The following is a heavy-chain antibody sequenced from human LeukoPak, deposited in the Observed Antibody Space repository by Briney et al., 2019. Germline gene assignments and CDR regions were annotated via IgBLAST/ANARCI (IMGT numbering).Heavy chain of an antibody. D-gene: IGHD3-10*01. V-gene: IGHV3-30*18. CDR1: GFTFSRYG. Sequence: GRSLRLSCAASGFTFSRYGMHWVRQASGKGLEWVALIPYDGSNKYYADSVKGRFTISRDNSKNTLYLQMNSLRPEDTAVYYCAKGDPYGSGSYPVDYWGQGTLVTVS. J-gene: IGHJ4*02. CDR3: AKGDPYGSGSYPVDY. CDR2: IPYDGSNK.